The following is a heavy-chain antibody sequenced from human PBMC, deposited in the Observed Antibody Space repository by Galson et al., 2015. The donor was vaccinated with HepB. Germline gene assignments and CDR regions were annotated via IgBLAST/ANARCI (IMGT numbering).Heavy chain of an antibody. CDR2: IWYGGSNK. CDR3: ARAAARRVWLNGMDV. D-gene: IGHD3-10*01. CDR1: GFTFSSYG. Sequence: SLRLSCAASGFTFSSYGMHWVRQAPGKGLEWVAVIWYGGSNKYYADSVKGRFTISRDNSKNTLYLQMNSLRAEDTAVYYCARAAARRVWLNGMDVWGQGTTVTVSS. V-gene: IGHV3-33*01. J-gene: IGHJ6*02.